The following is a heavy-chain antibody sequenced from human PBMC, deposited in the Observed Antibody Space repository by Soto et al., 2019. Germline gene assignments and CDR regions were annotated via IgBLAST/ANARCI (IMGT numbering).Heavy chain of an antibody. D-gene: IGHD5-18*01. J-gene: IGHJ4*02. CDR3: AAGTDTAMEQGADY. V-gene: IGHV3-21*02. Sequence: EVQLVESGGCLVKPGGSLRLSCAASGFTFSDHSMNWVRQAPGKGLEWVSSISTTGRYIYYADSMAGRFTISRDNAKNSLYLQINSLRGEDTAVYYCAAGTDTAMEQGADYWGQGTLVTVSS. CDR2: ISTTGRYI. CDR1: GFTFSDHS.